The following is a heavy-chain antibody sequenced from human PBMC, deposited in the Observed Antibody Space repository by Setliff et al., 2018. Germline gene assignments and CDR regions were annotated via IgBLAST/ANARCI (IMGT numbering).Heavy chain of an antibody. CDR3: ASQYSVGWPPVDN. J-gene: IGHJ4*02. V-gene: IGHV3-21*01. Sequence: PGGSLRLSCEASGFSFSNYAMNWVRQAPGKGLEWVASFSSRNDYIYHADSVKGRFTISRDNAKTSLYLQMDSLRVEDTAVYYCASQYSVGWPPVDNWGQGTLVTVSS. CDR2: FSSRNDYI. CDR1: GFSFSNYA. D-gene: IGHD1-26*01.